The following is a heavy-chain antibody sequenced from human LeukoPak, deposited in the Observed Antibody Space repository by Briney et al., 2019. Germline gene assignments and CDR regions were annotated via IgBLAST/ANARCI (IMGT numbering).Heavy chain of an antibody. CDR2: IWYDGSNK. D-gene: IGHD3-3*01. Sequence: PGGSLRLSCPASGFTFSSYGMHWVRQAPGKGLEWVAVIWYDGSNKYYADSVKGRFTIYRDNSKNTLYLQMNSLRAEDTAVYYCARSLEDYSYYGMDVWGKGTTVTVSS. CDR3: ARSLEDYSYYGMDV. CDR1: GFTFSSYG. J-gene: IGHJ6*04. V-gene: IGHV3-33*01.